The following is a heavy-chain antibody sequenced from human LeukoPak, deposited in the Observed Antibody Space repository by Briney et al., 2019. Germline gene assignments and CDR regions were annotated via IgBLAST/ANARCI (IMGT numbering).Heavy chain of an antibody. D-gene: IGHD6-13*01. J-gene: IGHJ2*01. CDR2: IYSGGTT. V-gene: IGHV3-53*01. Sequence: GGSLRLSCAASGFTVSSNYMSWVRQAPGKELEWVSVIYSGGTTYYADSVKGRFTISRDNSKNTLYLQMNSLRAEDTAVYYCARVGSSWPNWYFDLWGRGTLVTVSS. CDR3: ARVGSSWPNWYFDL. CDR1: GFTVSSNY.